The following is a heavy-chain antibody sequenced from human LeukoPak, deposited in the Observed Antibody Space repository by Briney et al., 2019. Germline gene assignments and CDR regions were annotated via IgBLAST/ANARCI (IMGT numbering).Heavy chain of an antibody. Sequence: SETLSLTCTISGGSISSGAHYWGWIRQPPGKGLEWIGYIYYSGSTNYNPSLKSRVTISVDTSKNQFSLKLSSVTAADTAVYYCARDVWSGYLSNYYYYYMDVWGKGTTVTVSS. CDR1: GGSISSGAHY. D-gene: IGHD3-3*01. CDR3: ARDVWSGYLSNYYYYYMDV. V-gene: IGHV4-61*08. CDR2: IYYSGST. J-gene: IGHJ6*03.